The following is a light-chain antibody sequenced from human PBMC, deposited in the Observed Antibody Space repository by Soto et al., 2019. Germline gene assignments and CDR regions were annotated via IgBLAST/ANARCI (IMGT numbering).Light chain of an antibody. Sequence: EIVLTQSPGTLSLSPGERATISCGARQRLSSHCLAWYQQKPGQAPRLLIYGASSRATGIPDRFSGSGSGTNFTLTISRLEPEDFAVYYCQHYGSSLSSTFGHGTRLEIK. J-gene: IGKJ5*01. V-gene: IGKV3-20*01. CDR2: GAS. CDR1: QRLSSHC. CDR3: QHYGSSLSST.